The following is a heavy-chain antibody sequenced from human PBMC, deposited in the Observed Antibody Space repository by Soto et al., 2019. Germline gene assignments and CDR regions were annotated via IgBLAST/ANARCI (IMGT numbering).Heavy chain of an antibody. CDR2: ISGSGGST. J-gene: IGHJ6*02. CDR3: VRYCSGGSCYLTPTLGYYGMDV. D-gene: IGHD2-15*01. Sequence: PGGSLRLSCAASGFTFSSYAMSWVRQAPGKGLEWVSAISGSGGSTYYADSVKGRFTISRDNSKNTLYLQMNSLRAEDTAVYYCVRYCSGGSCYLTPTLGYYGMDVWGQGTTVTVSS. V-gene: IGHV3-23*01. CDR1: GFTFSSYA.